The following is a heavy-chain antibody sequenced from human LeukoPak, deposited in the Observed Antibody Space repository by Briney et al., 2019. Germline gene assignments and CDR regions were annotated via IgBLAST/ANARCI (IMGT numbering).Heavy chain of an antibody. CDR2: MNPNSGNT. CDR1: GYTFTSYD. Sequence: GASVKVSCKASGYTFTSYDINWVRQATGQGVEWMGWMNPNSGNTGYAQKFQGRVPITRNISISTAYMELSSLRSEDTAVYYCARRTLTIRTFDIWGQGTMVTVSS. CDR3: ARRTLTIRTFDI. D-gene: IGHD3-3*01. J-gene: IGHJ3*02. V-gene: IGHV1-8*03.